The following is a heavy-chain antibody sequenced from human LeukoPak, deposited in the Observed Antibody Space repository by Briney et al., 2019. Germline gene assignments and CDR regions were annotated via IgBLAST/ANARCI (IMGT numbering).Heavy chain of an antibody. J-gene: IGHJ4*02. D-gene: IGHD5-24*01. V-gene: IGHV4-39*01. Sequence: SETLSLTCTVSGGSISGSSYYWGWIRQPPGKGLEWIGSIYYSGSTYYNPSLKSRVTISVDTSKNQFSLKLSSVTAADTAVYYCATPYGYNSFDYWGQGTLVTVSS. CDR1: GGSISGSSYY. CDR3: ATPYGYNSFDY. CDR2: IYYSGST.